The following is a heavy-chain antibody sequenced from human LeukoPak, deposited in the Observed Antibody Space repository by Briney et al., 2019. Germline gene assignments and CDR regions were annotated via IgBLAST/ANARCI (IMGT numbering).Heavy chain of an antibody. CDR1: GDSISSTTYW. J-gene: IGHJ4*02. CDR2: MSYVGIT. CDR3: TRLPLDYSLGH. V-gene: IGHV4-39*01. D-gene: IGHD4-11*01. Sequence: SETLSLTCTVSGDSISSTTYWWGWIRQSPGKGLEWIGSMSYVGITSYNPSLKSRATISVGTSKNQFSLMLNSVTAADTAVYYCTRLPLDYSLGHWGQGTPVSVSS.